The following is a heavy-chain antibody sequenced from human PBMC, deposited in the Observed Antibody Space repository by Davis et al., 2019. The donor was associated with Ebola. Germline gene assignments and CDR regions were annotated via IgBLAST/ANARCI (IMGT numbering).Heavy chain of an antibody. J-gene: IGHJ4*02. CDR1: GFTFSSYA. V-gene: IGHV3-30-3*01. D-gene: IGHD3-10*01. CDR2: ISYDGSNK. CDR3: ARDLPSTYYGSGGGYFDY. Sequence: PGGSLRLSCAASGFTFSSYAMHWVRQAPGKGLEWVAVISYDGSNKYYADSVKGRFTISRDNSKNTLYLQMNSLRAEDTAVYYCARDLPSTYYGSGGGYFDYWGQGTLVTVSS.